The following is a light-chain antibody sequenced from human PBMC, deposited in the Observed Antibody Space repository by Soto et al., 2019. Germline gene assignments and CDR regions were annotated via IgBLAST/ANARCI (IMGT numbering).Light chain of an antibody. V-gene: IGKV1-5*03. J-gene: IGKJ1*01. CDR3: QHYNCYSEA. CDR2: KAS. CDR1: QTISSW. Sequence: DIQMTQSPSTLSGSVGDRVTITCRASQTISSWLAWYQQKPGKAPKLLLYKASTLKSGVPSRFSGSGSGTEFTLTISCLQPDDFATYYCQHYNCYSEAVGQGTKVELK.